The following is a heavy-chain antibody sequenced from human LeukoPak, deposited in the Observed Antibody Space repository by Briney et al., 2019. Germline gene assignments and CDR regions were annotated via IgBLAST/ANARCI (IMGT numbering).Heavy chain of an antibody. CDR3: AKGALWFGEAVDY. V-gene: IGHV3-43D*04. CDR2: ISLDGGST. Sequence: GGSLRLSCAASGLTFDDYAMHWARQAPGKGLEWVSLISLDGGSTYYADSVKGRFTISRDNSKNSLYLQMNSLRAEDTALYYCAKGALWFGEAVDYWGQGTLVTVSS. D-gene: IGHD3-10*01. CDR1: GLTFDDYA. J-gene: IGHJ4*02.